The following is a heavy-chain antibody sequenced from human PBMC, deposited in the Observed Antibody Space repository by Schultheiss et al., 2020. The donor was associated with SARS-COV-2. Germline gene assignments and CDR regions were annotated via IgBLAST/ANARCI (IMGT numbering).Heavy chain of an antibody. CDR1: GYTFTNYA. Sequence: ASVKVSCKASGYTFTNYAMNWVRQATGQGLEWMGWMNPNSGNTGYAQKFQGRVTMTRDTSISTAYMELRSLRSDDTAVYYCARAGGYYYDSSGLDYWGQGTLVTVSS. CDR2: MNPNSGNT. V-gene: IGHV1-8*02. D-gene: IGHD3-22*01. CDR3: ARAGGYYYDSSGLDY. J-gene: IGHJ4*02.